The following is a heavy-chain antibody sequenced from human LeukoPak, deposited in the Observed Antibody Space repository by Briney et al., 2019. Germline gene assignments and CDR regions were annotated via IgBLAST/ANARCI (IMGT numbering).Heavy chain of an antibody. CDR3: ARLGYYYDSSGYYLYYFDY. V-gene: IGHV4-59*01. D-gene: IGHD3-22*01. Sequence: SETLSLTCTVSDDSLNSYYWSWIRQPPGKGLEWIGYISYSGSTNYNPSLKSRVTISVDTSKNQFSLGLSSVTAADTAVYYCARLGYYYDSSGYYLYYFDYWGQGTLVTVSS. J-gene: IGHJ4*02. CDR2: ISYSGST. CDR1: DDSLNSYY.